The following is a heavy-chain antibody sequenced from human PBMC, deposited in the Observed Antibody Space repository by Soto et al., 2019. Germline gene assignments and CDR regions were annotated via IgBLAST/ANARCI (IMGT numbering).Heavy chain of an antibody. CDR1: GFTFSSYA. D-gene: IGHD6-19*01. J-gene: IGHJ4*02. V-gene: IGHV3-23*01. CDR2: ISGSGGST. CDR3: ARRSSGWYFDY. Sequence: EVQLLESGGGLVQPGGALRLSCAASGFTFSSYAMSWVRQAPGKGLEWVSAISGSGGSTYYADSVKGRFTSSRDNSRNTLYLQMNSLRAEDTAVDYCARRSSGWYFDYWGQGTLVTVSS.